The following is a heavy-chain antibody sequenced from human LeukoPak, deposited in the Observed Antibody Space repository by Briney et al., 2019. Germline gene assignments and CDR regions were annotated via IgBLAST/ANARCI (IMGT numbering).Heavy chain of an antibody. CDR1: GGTFSSYA. CDR2: IIPIFGAA. V-gene: IGHV1-69*06. CDR3: ARDTYYYDSSGL. D-gene: IGHD3-22*01. J-gene: IGHJ4*02. Sequence: SVKVSCKASGGTFSSYAISWVRQAPGQGLEWMGGIIPIFGAANYAQKFQGRVTITADKSTSTAYMELSSLRSEDTAVYYCARDTYYYDSSGLWGQGTLVTVSS.